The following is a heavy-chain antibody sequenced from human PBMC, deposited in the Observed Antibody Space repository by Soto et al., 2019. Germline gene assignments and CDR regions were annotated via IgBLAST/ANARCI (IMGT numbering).Heavy chain of an antibody. J-gene: IGHJ6*02. D-gene: IGHD5-12*01. CDR3: ARDKDRLRLGGNYDYIKDG. CDR2: IIPVFRAP. V-gene: IGHV1-69*12. CDR1: GGTFSTYA. Sequence: QVQLVQSGSEVKKPGSSVKVSCKVSGGTFSTYAISWVRQAPGQGLEWMGGIIPVFRAPDYAQKFQGRVTITADESARTAFMEMTGLRVEDTAVYYCARDKDRLRLGGNYDYIKDGWGQGTTVTVSS.